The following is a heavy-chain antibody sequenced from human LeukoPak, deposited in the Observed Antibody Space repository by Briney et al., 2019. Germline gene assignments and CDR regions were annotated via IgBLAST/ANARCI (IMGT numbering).Heavy chain of an antibody. CDR3: AVGSGYCSSTSCGEIDY. V-gene: IGHV1-2*02. D-gene: IGHD2-2*01. CDR2: INPNSGGT. Sequence: ASVKVSCKASGYTFTGYYMHWVRQAPGQGLEWRGWINPNSGGTNYAQKFQGRVTMTRDTSISTAYMELSRLRSDDTAVYYCAVGSGYCSSTSCGEIDYWGQGTLVTVSS. CDR1: GYTFTGYY. J-gene: IGHJ4*02.